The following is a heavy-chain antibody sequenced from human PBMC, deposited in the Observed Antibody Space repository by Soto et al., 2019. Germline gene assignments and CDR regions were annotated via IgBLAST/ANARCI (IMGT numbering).Heavy chain of an antibody. D-gene: IGHD2-15*01. CDR2: IYYSGST. CDR1: GGSISSYY. CDR3: ASAPDCSGGSCYEWWYFDY. J-gene: IGHJ4*02. Sequence: QVQLQESGPGLVKPSETLSLTCTVSGGSISSYYWSWIRQPPGKGLEWIGYIYYSGSTNYNPSLKSRVTISVDTSKNQFSLKLSSVTAADTAGYYCASAPDCSGGSCYEWWYFDYWGQGTLVTVSS. V-gene: IGHV4-59*01.